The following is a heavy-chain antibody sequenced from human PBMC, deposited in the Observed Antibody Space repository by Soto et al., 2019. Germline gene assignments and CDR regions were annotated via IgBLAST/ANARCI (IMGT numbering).Heavy chain of an antibody. J-gene: IGHJ4*02. Sequence: SETLSLTCTVSGASIRTGGYYWSWIRQRPGKGLEWIAYIFYTGSAYYNPSLESRLSISIDRSKNQFSLELRSVSVADTAVYYCARISSASSGWLPDYWGQGTLVTVSS. CDR2: IFYTGSA. CDR3: ARISSASSGWLPDY. D-gene: IGHD6-19*01. V-gene: IGHV4-31*02. CDR1: GASIRTGGYY.